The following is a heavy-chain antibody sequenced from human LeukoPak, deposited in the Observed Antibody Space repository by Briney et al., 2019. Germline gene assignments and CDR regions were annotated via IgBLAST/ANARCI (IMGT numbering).Heavy chain of an antibody. CDR2: INWSGGST. CDR1: GFTFDDYG. Sequence: GGSLRLSCAASGFTFDDYGMSWVRQAPGKGLEWVSGINWSGGSTGYADSVKGRFTISRDNAKNSLYLQMNSLRAEDTALYYCARDQDDDSLLDYWGQGTLVTVSS. J-gene: IGHJ4*02. CDR3: ARDQDDDSLLDY. D-gene: IGHD4-17*01. V-gene: IGHV3-20*04.